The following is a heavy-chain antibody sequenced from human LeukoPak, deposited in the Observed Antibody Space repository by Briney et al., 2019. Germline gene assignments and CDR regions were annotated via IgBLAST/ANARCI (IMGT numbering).Heavy chain of an antibody. CDR2: IYDRGST. CDR3: ATLLGDGSIDY. V-gene: IGHV4-31*03. CDR1: GGSISTGGYY. Sequence: SETLSLTCTVSGGSISTGGYYWNWIRQHPGKGLEWIGCIYDRGSTCYNASLKRRITISLDTSKNQFSLKLKSVTAAGTAVYYCATLLGDGSIDYWGQGTLVTVSS. J-gene: IGHJ4*02. D-gene: IGHD2-21*02.